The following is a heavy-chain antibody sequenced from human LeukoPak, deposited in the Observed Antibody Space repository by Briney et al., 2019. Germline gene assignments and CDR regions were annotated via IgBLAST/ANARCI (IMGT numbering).Heavy chain of an antibody. J-gene: IGHJ4*02. V-gene: IGHV4-59*01. CDR1: GGSITDYY. CDR2: IYYSGST. CDR3: ARVRWAAGTPHFDY. D-gene: IGHD6-13*01. Sequence: SETLSPACTVSGGSITDYYWSWIRQPPGKELEWIGYIYYSGSTNYNPSLKSRVTMSADTSKNQFSLKLTSVTAADTALYYCARVRWAAGTPHFDYWGQGTLVTVSS.